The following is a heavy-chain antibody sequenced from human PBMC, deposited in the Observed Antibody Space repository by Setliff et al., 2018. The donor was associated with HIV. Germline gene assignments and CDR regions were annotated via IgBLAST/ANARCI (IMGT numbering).Heavy chain of an antibody. Sequence: SGPTLVNPTQTLTLTCTVSGFSIGTLGMCVGWIRQPPGKALEWLARIDWDDDKYYSTSLRTRLTVSKDNSKNQVVLTMTNMGPLDTGTYYCAQLLLPLGAYNYETWGQGMLVTVSS. CDR2: IDWDDDK. CDR1: GFSIGTLGMC. CDR3: AQLLLPLGAYNYET. J-gene: IGHJ5*02. V-gene: IGHV2-70*11. D-gene: IGHD1-1*01.